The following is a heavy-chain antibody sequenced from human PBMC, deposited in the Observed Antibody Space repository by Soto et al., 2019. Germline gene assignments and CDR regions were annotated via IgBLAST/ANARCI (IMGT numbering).Heavy chain of an antibody. J-gene: IGHJ4*02. D-gene: IGHD2-15*01. V-gene: IGHV3-30*18. Sequence: GGSLRLSCAASGFTFSSYGMHWVRQAPGKGLEWVAVISYDGSNKYYADSVKGRFTISRDNSKNTLYLQMNSLRAEDTAVYYCAKGDLCSGGSCYSPHYFDYWGQGTLVTVSS. CDR1: GFTFSSYG. CDR3: AKGDLCSGGSCYSPHYFDY. CDR2: ISYDGSNK.